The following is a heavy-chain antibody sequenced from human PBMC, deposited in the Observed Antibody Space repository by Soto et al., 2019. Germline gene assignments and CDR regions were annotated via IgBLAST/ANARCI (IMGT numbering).Heavy chain of an antibody. V-gene: IGHV4-31*03. CDR1: GASISSGGFY. J-gene: IGHJ5*01. D-gene: IGHD6-13*01. CDR2: IDYRGRT. CDR3: ARVSAAGTRWFDS. Sequence: QVQLQESGPGLVQPSQTLSLTCTVSGASISSGGFYWSWIRQFPGKGLEWIGYIDYRGRTFYNPSLKRRATSSRDTSKSQFSLNVNSVTAADTAVFYCARVSAAGTRWFDSWGQGTLVTVSS.